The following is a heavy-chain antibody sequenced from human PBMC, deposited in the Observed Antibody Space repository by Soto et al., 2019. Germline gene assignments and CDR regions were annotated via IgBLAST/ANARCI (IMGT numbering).Heavy chain of an antibody. CDR3: ARDLLGQRGDYYYGMDV. Sequence: QVQLVQSGAEVKKPGASVKVSCKASGYTFTGYYMHWVRQAPGQGLERMGWINPNSGGTNYAQKFQGWVTMTRDTSISTAYRELSRLRSDDTAVYYCARDLLGQRGDYYYGMDVWGQGTTVTVSS. CDR1: GYTFTGYY. D-gene: IGHD6-25*01. V-gene: IGHV1-2*04. CDR2: INPNSGGT. J-gene: IGHJ6*02.